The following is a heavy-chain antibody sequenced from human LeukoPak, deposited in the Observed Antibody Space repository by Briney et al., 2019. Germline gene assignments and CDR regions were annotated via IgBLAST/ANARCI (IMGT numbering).Heavy chain of an antibody. CDR3: ATSRTFDY. CDR2: INSDGSST. J-gene: IGHJ4*02. V-gene: IGHV3-74*01. CDR1: GFTFSSYW. Sequence: GGSLRLSCAASGFTFSSYWMHWVRQSPGQGLVWVSGINSDGSSTSYADSVKGRFTISRDNAKNTVYLQMNSLRAEDTAVYHCATSRTFDYWGQGTLVTVSS.